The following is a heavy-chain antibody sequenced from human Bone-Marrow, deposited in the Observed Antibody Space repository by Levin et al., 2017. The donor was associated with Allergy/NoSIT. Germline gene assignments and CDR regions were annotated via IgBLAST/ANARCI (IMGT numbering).Heavy chain of an antibody. CDR3: ARKLSADQGVNGMDV. J-gene: IGHJ6*02. CDR1: GFTFDDYG. Sequence: PGGSLRLSCAASGFTFDDYGMTWVRQLPGKGLEWVCDINWNGGSTGYADSVKGRFTVSRDNAKNSLYLQMNSLRAEDTALYHCARKLSADQGVNGMDVWGQGTTVTVSS. V-gene: IGHV3-20*01. D-gene: IGHD3-16*01. CDR2: INWNGGST.